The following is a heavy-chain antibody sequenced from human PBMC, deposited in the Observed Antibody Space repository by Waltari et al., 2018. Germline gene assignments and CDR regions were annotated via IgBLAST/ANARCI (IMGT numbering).Heavy chain of an antibody. D-gene: IGHD3-22*01. CDR3: ASSYYYDSSGYYEVDY. V-gene: IGHV4-4*07. J-gene: IGHJ4*02. CDR2: IYTSGST. CDR1: GGSISSYY. Sequence: QVQLQESGPGLVKPSETLSLTCTVSGGSISSYYWSWIRQPAGKGLEWIGRIYTSGSTNYNPSLKCRVTISVDKSKNQFSLKLSSVTAADTAVYYCASSYYYDSSGYYEVDYWGQGTLVTVSS.